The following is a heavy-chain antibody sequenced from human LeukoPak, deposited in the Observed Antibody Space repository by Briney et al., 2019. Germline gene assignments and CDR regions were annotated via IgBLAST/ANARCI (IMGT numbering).Heavy chain of an antibody. Sequence: GGSLRLSCVASGFTFSTYGMHWVRQAPGKGLEWVAVIWFDGSKKYYADSVKGRFTISRDNPKNTLYLEMNSLRAEDTAIYFCARGHHGLDVWGQGTTVTVSS. CDR3: ARGHHGLDV. CDR1: GFTFSTYG. D-gene: IGHD1-14*01. V-gene: IGHV3-33*01. J-gene: IGHJ6*02. CDR2: IWFDGSKK.